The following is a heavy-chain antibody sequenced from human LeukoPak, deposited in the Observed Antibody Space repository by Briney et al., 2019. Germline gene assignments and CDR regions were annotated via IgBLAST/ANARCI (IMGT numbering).Heavy chain of an antibody. J-gene: IGHJ4*02. Sequence: GGSLRLSCAASGFTFSSHTMSWVRQSPGKGLEWVSAISGSGFETFYADSVKGRFTISRDNSNDTLYLQMNSLGADDTAIYYCATVRDVYSDFDSWGQGTLVSLSS. CDR3: ATVRDVYSDFDS. V-gene: IGHV3-23*01. CDR2: ISGSGFET. D-gene: IGHD3-16*01. CDR1: GFTFSSHT.